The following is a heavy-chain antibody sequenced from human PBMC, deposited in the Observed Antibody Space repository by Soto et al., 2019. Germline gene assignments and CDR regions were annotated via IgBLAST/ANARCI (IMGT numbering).Heavy chain of an antibody. CDR1: GYTFTSYY. D-gene: IGHD1-1*01. CDR2: INPSGGCT. J-gene: IGHJ6*02. CDR3: ARQYLSTMGYGIDV. Sequence: ASVTVSFKASGYTFTSYYMHWVRQAPGHGLEWMGIINPSGGCTSYAQKLQGRVAMTTDTTPSTVYMELSTRRSEDTSVYYCARQYLSTMGYGIDVWGQGTTVTVSS. V-gene: IGHV1-46*01.